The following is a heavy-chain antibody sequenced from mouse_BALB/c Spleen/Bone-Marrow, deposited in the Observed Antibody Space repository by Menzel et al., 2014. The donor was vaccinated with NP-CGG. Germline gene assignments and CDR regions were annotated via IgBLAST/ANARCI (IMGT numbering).Heavy chain of an antibody. CDR2: IDLYDSDT. CDR1: GYTFTSYW. J-gene: IGHJ2*01. D-gene: IGHD3-2*02. CDR3: ASNSRLLNYFDY. V-gene: IGHV1-74*01. Sequence: VQLLQPGADLVWPGASAKLSCKASGYTFTSYWMNWVKLRPEQGLEWFGWIDLYDSDTYYNQKLKHKSILTAYKSSSTAYMHLSRLTYKCSAVYYCASNSRLLNYFDYWGQGTPLTVSS.